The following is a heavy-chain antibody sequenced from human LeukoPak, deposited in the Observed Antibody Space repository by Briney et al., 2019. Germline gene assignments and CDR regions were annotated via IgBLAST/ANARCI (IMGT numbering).Heavy chain of an antibody. CDR2: INPNSGGT. CDR1: GYTFTGYY. Sequence: ASVKVSCKASGYTFTGYYLHWVRQAPGQGLEWLGWINPNSGGTHYAQKFQGRDTVTRDTSISTAYMELNSLRSENTALYYCARPMTGTGLTYYYYGMDIWGQGTTVTVSS. V-gene: IGHV1-2*02. D-gene: IGHD1-1*01. CDR3: ARPMTGTGLTYYYYGMDI. J-gene: IGHJ6*02.